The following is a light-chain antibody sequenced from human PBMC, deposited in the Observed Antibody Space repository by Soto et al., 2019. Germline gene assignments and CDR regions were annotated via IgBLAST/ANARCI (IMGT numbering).Light chain of an antibody. CDR1: SSNIGARYD. V-gene: IGLV1-40*01. Sequence: QSVLTQPPSVSGAPGQRVTISCTGSSSNIGARYDVHWYQQLPGTAPKVLIYGNSNRPSGVPDRFSGSKSGTSASLTITGLQAEDEADYYCQSYYSSLTGSVVFGGGTKLTVL. CDR3: QSYYSSLTGSVV. J-gene: IGLJ2*01. CDR2: GNS.